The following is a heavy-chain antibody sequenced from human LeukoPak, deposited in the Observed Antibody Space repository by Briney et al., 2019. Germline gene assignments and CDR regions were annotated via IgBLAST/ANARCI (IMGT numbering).Heavy chain of an antibody. J-gene: IGHJ4*02. CDR2: ISGSGFNT. CDR1: GFTLSNYG. CDR3: ARWGYSSSWFDY. V-gene: IGHV3-23*01. Sequence: GGSLRLSCAGSGFTLSNYGMSWVRQAPGKGLEWVSSISGSGFNTFYSDSVKGRFTISRDNPKNTLYLQMNSLRAEDTAVYYCARWGYSSSWFDYWGQGTLVTVSS. D-gene: IGHD6-13*01.